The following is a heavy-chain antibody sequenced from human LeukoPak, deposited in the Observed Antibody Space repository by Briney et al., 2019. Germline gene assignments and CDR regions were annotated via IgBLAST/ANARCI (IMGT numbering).Heavy chain of an antibody. D-gene: IGHD2-2*01. Sequence: PGGSLRLSCAASGFTFSDYYMNWIRQAPGKGLELVSYISDSGSTIYYADSVKGRFTISRDNAKNSLYLQMNSLRAGDTAVYYCARAGVGYCSGTSCYDCWGQGTLVTVSS. CDR3: ARAGVGYCSGTSCYDC. CDR2: ISDSGSTI. CDR1: GFTFSDYY. J-gene: IGHJ4*02. V-gene: IGHV3-11*01.